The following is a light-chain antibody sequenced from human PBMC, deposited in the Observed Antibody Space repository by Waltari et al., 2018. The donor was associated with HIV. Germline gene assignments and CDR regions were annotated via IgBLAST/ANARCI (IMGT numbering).Light chain of an antibody. CDR1: SSNIGNNF. CDR2: ENN. Sequence: QSVLTQPTSVSAAPGQKVPISCSGSSSNIGNNFVSWYQQLPGTAPKLLIYENNYRPTGIPDRFSGSKSVTSATLDISGLQTGDEATYFCETWDSSLSVVVFGGGTKLTVL. CDR3: ETWDSSLSVVV. J-gene: IGLJ2*01. V-gene: IGLV1-51*02.